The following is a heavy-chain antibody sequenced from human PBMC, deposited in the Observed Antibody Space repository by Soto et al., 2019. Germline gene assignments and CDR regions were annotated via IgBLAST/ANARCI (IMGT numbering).Heavy chain of an antibody. Sequence: SETLSLTCTVSGGSISSYYWSWIRRPPGKGLEWIGYIYYSESTNYNPSLKSRVTISVDTSKNQFSLKLSSVTAPDTAVYYCTVRFCSSSSYCSGFDPWGQGT. CDR2: IYYSEST. D-gene: IGHD2-2*01. V-gene: IGHV4-59*01. CDR1: GGSISSYY. CDR3: TVRFCSSSSYCSGFDP. J-gene: IGHJ5*02.